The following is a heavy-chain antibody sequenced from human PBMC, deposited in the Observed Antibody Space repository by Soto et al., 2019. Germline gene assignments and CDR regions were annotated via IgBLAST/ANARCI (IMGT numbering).Heavy chain of an antibody. CDR1: GYTFTYFY. CDR2: INPKNGGT. Sequence: ASVKVSCKTSGYTFTYFYIHWVRLAPGQGLEWMGWINPKNGGTSHAQKFQGRVTMTRDTSISTVYMELNSLTSDDGGIYYCARRDSSGSLDFWGQGTLVTVSS. D-gene: IGHD5-18*01. V-gene: IGHV1-2*02. CDR3: ARRDSSGSLDF. J-gene: IGHJ4*02.